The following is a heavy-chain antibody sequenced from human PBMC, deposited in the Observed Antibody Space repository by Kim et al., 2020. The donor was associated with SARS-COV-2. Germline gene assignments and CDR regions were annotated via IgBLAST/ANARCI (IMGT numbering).Heavy chain of an antibody. V-gene: IGHV3-7*03. Sequence: YYVDSVKGRFTISRDNAKNSLYLQMNRLRAEDTAVYYCARDASGVAAADYWGQGTLVTVSS. D-gene: IGHD6-19*01. CDR3: ARDASGVAAADY. J-gene: IGHJ4*02.